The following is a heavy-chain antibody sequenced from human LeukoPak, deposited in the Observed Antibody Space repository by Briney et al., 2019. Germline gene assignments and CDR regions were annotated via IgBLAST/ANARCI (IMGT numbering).Heavy chain of an antibody. J-gene: IGHJ4*02. CDR2: FDPEDGET. CDR1: GYTLTELS. CDR3: ATDKGCSSTSCYATTPGLDY. Sequence: ASVKVSCKVSGYTLTELSMHWVRQAPGKGLEWMGGFDPEDGETIYARKFQGRVTMTEDTSTDTAYMELSSLRSEDTAVYYCATDKGCSSTSCYATTPGLDYWGQGTLVTVSS. V-gene: IGHV1-24*01. D-gene: IGHD2-2*01.